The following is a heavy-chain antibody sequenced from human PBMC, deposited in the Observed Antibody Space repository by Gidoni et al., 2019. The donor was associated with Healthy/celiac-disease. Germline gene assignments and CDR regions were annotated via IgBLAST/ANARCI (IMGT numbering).Heavy chain of an antibody. J-gene: IGHJ4*02. D-gene: IGHD3-22*01. CDR2: INPNSGGT. CDR3: ARSRVRSSVYSRPAFDY. Sequence: QVQLVQSGAEGKKPGASVKVSCKASGSTCTGYYMHWVRQSTGKGLEWMGWINPNSGGTTYAQKFQGRVTMTRDTSISTAYMELSRLRSDDTAVYYCARSRVRSSVYSRPAFDYWGQGTLVTVSS. V-gene: IGHV1-2*02. CDR1: GSTCTGYY.